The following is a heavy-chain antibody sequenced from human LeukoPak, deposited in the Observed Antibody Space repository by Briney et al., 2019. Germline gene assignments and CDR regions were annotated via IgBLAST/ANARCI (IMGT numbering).Heavy chain of an antibody. D-gene: IGHD2-15*01. V-gene: IGHV3-23*01. CDR1: GFTFSDYY. CDR2: ISGSGGST. CDR3: VVAPKYYFDY. J-gene: IGHJ4*02. Sequence: PGGSLRLSCAASGFTFSDYYMSWIRQAPGKGLEWVSAISGSGGSTYYADSVKGRFTISRDNSKNTLYLQMNSLRAEDTAVYYCVVAPKYYFDYWGQGTLVTVSS.